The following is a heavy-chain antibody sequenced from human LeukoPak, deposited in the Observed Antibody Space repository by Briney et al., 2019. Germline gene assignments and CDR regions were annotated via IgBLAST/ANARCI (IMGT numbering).Heavy chain of an antibody. CDR1: GFTFSSYA. D-gene: IGHD2-2*01. CDR3: AKEYDIVVVPAVAFDY. CDR2: ISGSGGST. Sequence: GGSLRLSCAASGFTFSSYAMSRVRQAPGKGLEWVSAISGSGGSTYYADSVKGRFTISRDNSKNTLYLQMNSLRAEDTAVYYCAKEYDIVVVPAVAFDYWGQGTLVTVSS. V-gene: IGHV3-23*01. J-gene: IGHJ4*02.